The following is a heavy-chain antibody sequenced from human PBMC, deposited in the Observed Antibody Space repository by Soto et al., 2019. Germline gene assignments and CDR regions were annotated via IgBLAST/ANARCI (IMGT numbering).Heavy chain of an antibody. Sequence: EVQLVESGGGLVQPGRSLRLSCAASGFTFDDYAMHWVRQAPGKGLEWVSGISWNSGSIGYADSVKGRFTISRDNXXNSLYLQMNSLRAEDTALYYCAKLVGPGDYPLPSDWGQGTLVTVSS. J-gene: IGHJ4*02. CDR1: GFTFDDYA. CDR3: AKLVGPGDYPLPSD. CDR2: ISWNSGSI. V-gene: IGHV3-9*01. D-gene: IGHD4-17*01.